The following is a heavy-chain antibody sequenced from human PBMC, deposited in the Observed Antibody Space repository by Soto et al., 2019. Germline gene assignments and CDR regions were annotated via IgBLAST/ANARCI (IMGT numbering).Heavy chain of an antibody. CDR3: ARGVVDFWSGYYAGPSYYYYYYYMDV. V-gene: IGHV4-59*01. CDR2: IYYSGST. CDR1: GGSISSYY. J-gene: IGHJ6*03. D-gene: IGHD3-3*01. Sequence: PSETLSLTCTVSGGSISSYYWSWIRQPPGKGLEWIGYIYYSGSTNYNPSIKSRVTISVDTSKNQFSLKLSSVTAADTAVYYCARGVVDFWSGYYAGPSYYYYYYYMDVWGKGTTVTVSS.